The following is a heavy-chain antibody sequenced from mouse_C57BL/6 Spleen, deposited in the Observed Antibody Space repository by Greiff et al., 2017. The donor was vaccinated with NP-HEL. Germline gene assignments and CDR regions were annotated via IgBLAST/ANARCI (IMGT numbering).Heavy chain of an antibody. CDR1: GYSFTGYF. CDR3: ARQGPIYDGYQYAMDY. J-gene: IGHJ4*01. D-gene: IGHD2-3*01. CDR2: INPYNGDT. V-gene: IGHV1-37*01. Sequence: EVKLVESGPELVKPGASVKISCKASGYSFTGYFMNWVKQSHGKSLEWIGRINPYNGDTFYNQKFKGKATLTVDKSSSTAHMELLSLTSEDFAVYYCARQGPIYDGYQYAMDYWGQGTSVTVSS.